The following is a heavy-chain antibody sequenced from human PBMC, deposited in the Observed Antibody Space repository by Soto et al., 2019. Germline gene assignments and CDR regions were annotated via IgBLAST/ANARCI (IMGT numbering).Heavy chain of an antibody. CDR2: IKSKTDGGTT. CDR1: GFTFSNAW. J-gene: IGHJ4*02. Sequence: GGSLRLSCAASGFTFSNAWMNWVRQAPGKGLEWVGRIKSKTDGGTTDYAAPVKGRFTISRDDSKNTLYLQMNSLKIEDTAVYYCIYREWELLGFDFWGQGTLVTVSS. D-gene: IGHD1-26*01. CDR3: IYREWELLGFDF. V-gene: IGHV3-15*07.